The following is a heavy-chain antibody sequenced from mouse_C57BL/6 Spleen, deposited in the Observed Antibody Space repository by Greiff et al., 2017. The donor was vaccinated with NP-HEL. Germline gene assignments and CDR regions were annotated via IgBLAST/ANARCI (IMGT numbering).Heavy chain of an antibody. V-gene: IGHV1-59*01. Sequence: QVQLQQSGAELVRPGTSVKLSCKASGYTFTSYWMHWVKQRPGQGLEWIGVIDPSDSYTNYNQKFKGKATFTVDTSSSTAYMQLSSLTSEDSAVYYCARITTVVATGDYWGQGTTLTVSS. D-gene: IGHD1-1*01. CDR1: GYTFTSYW. CDR2: IDPSDSYT. CDR3: ARITTVVATGDY. J-gene: IGHJ2*01.